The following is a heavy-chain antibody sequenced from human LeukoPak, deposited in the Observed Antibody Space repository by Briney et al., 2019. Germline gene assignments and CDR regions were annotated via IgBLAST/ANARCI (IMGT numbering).Heavy chain of an antibody. CDR2: MNPNNGNT. CDR3: VRNGEGAAISVNYWFDP. D-gene: IGHD2-2*02. V-gene: IGHV1-8*01. Sequence: WASVKVSCKASGFTFTSYDINWVRQASGQGLEWMGWMNPNNGNTGYAQKFQGRVTMTRDTSINTAYMELRGLRSEDTAVYYCVRNGEGAAISVNYWFDPWGQGTLVTVSP. J-gene: IGHJ5*02. CDR1: GFTFTSYD.